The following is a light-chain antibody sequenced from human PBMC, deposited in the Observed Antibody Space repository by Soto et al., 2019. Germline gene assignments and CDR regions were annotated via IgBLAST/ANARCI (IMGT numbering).Light chain of an antibody. J-gene: IGKJ5*01. CDR3: QQYYNWPT. Sequence: EIVFTQSPCTLSLTPGERATLSCRASQSVSSNLAWYQQKPGQAPRLLIYGASTRATGIPARFSGSGSGTEFTLTISSLQSEDFAVYYCQQYYNWPTFGQGARLEI. CDR1: QSVSSN. V-gene: IGKV3-15*01. CDR2: GAS.